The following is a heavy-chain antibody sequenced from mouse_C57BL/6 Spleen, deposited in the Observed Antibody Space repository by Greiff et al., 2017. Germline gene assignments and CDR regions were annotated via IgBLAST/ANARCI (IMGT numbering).Heavy chain of an antibody. Sequence: QVQLQQSGPELVKPGASVKISCKASGYAFSSSWMNWVMQRPGKGLEWIGRIYPGDGDTNYNGKFKGKATLTADKSSSTAYMQLSSLTSEDSAVYFCERDYYFDYWGQGTTLTVSS. V-gene: IGHV1-82*01. CDR1: GYAFSSSW. CDR2: IYPGDGDT. J-gene: IGHJ2*01. CDR3: ERDYYFDY.